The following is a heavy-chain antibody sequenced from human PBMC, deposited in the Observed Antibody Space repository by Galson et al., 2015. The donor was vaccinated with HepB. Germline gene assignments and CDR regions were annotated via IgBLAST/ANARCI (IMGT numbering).Heavy chain of an antibody. Sequence: SLRLSCAASGFTFSSYAMHWVRQAPGKGLEWVAVISYDGSNKYYADSVKGRFTISRDNSKNTLHLQMNSLRAEDTAVYYCARDFEMTTVVTPGYWGQGTLVTVSS. J-gene: IGHJ4*02. D-gene: IGHD4-23*01. CDR3: ARDFEMTTVVTPGY. CDR2: ISYDGSNK. CDR1: GFTFSSYA. V-gene: IGHV3-30*04.